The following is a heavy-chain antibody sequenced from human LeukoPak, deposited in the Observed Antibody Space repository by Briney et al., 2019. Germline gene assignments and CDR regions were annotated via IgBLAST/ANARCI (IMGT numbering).Heavy chain of an antibody. CDR1: GFTVSSNY. V-gene: IGHV3-53*01. CDR2: IYSGGST. CDR3: ARDIPYYYYMDV. Sequence: GGSLRLSCAASGFTVSSNYMSWVRQAPGKGLEWVSVIYSGGSTYYADSVKGRFTISRDNSKNTLYLQMNSLRAEDTAVYYCARDIPYYYYMDVWGKGTTVTVSS. J-gene: IGHJ6*03.